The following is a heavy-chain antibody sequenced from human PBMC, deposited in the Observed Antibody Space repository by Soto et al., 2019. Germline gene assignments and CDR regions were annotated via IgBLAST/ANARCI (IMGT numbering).Heavy chain of an antibody. J-gene: IGHJ3*02. CDR1: GFTFSSYS. Sequence: GGFLRLSCAASGFTFSSYSMNWVRQAPGKGLEWVSYISSSSSTIYYADSVKGRFTISRDNAKNSLYLQMNSLRAEDTAVYYCARDFGGQDAFDIWGQGTMVTVSS. D-gene: IGHD3-3*01. V-gene: IGHV3-48*01. CDR3: ARDFGGQDAFDI. CDR2: ISSSSSTI.